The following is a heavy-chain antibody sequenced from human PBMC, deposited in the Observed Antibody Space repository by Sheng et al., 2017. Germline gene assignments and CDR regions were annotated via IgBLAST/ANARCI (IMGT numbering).Heavy chain of an antibody. Sequence: QVQLQESGPGLVKPSETLSLTCAVSGYSISSGYYWGWIRQPPGKGLEWIGSIYHSGSTYYNPSLKSRVTISVDTSKNQFSLKLSSVTAADTAVYYCARGPPTGDFDYWGQGTLVTVSS. CDR1: GYSISSGYY. J-gene: IGHJ4*02. CDR3: ARGPPTGDFDY. D-gene: IGHD7-27*01. CDR2: IYHSGST. V-gene: IGHV4-38-2*01.